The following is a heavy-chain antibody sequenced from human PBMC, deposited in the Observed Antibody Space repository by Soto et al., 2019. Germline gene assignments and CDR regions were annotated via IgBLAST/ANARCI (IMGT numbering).Heavy chain of an antibody. Sequence: PGGSLRLSCAASGFTFNIYAMSWVRQAPGKGLEWVSVLSGSGGSTYYADSVQGRFTISRDNSKNTLFLQMNSLRAADTAIYYCASHYSDNNGLDFWGQGTLVTVSS. CDR3: ASHYSDNNGLDF. V-gene: IGHV3-23*01. D-gene: IGHD3-22*01. J-gene: IGHJ4*02. CDR1: GFTFNIYA. CDR2: LSGSGGST.